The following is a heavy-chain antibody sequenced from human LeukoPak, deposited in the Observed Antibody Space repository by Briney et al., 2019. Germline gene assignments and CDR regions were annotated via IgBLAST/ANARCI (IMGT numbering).Heavy chain of an antibody. CDR1: GFTFSSYG. CDR3: AKDQRCGGDCFTYYFDY. V-gene: IGHV3-30*02. CDR2: IRYDGSNK. D-gene: IGHD2-21*02. Sequence: GGSLRLSCAASGFTFSSYGMHWVRQAPGKGLEWVAFIRYDGSNKYYADSVKGRFTISRDNSKNTLYLQMNSLRAEDTAVYYCAKDQRCGGDCFTYYFDYWGQGTLVTVSS. J-gene: IGHJ4*02.